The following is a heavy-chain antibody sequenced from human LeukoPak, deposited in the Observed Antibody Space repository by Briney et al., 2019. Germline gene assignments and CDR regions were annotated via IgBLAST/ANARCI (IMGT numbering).Heavy chain of an antibody. CDR3: ARAGGWGYSSSSGYYFDY. D-gene: IGHD6-6*01. CDR1: GFTFSSHW. CDR2: IKSDGSST. J-gene: IGHJ4*02. V-gene: IGHV3-74*01. Sequence: GGSLRLSCAASGFTFSSHWMHWVRQVPGKGLVWVSRIKSDGSSTSYADSVKGRFTISRDNAKNSLYLQMNSLRAEDTAVYYCARAGGWGYSSSSGYYFDYWGQGALVTVSS.